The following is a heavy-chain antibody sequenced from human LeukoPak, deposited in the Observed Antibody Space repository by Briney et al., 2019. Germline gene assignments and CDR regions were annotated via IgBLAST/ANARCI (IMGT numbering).Heavy chain of an antibody. V-gene: IGHV3-30*04. CDR1: GFTFSSYA. J-gene: IGHJ6*02. CDR3: ARDYWWELLNYYYGMDV. Sequence: GGSLRLSCAASGFTFSSYAMHWVRQAPGKGLEWVAVISYDGSDKYYADSVKGRFTISRDNSKNTLYLQMNSLRAEDTAVYYCARDYWWELLNYYYGMDVWGQGTTVTVSS. CDR2: ISYDGSDK. D-gene: IGHD1-26*01.